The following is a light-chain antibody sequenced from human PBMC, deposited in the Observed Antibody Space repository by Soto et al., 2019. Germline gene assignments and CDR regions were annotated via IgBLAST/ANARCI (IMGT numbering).Light chain of an antibody. CDR3: SSYTSSSTLVV. V-gene: IGLV2-14*01. Sequence: QSVLTQPASVSGSPGQSITISCTGTSSDVGGYNYVSWYQQHPGKAPKLMIYDVSNRTSGVSNRFSGSKSGNTASLTISGLRAEDEADYYCSSYTSSSTLVVFGGGTKLTVL. CDR1: SSDVGGYNY. CDR2: DVS. J-gene: IGLJ2*01.